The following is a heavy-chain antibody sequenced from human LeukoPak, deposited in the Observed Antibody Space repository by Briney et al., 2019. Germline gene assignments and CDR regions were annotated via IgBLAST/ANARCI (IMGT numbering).Heavy chain of an antibody. CDR1: GFTFSNYV. J-gene: IGHJ5*02. Sequence: GGSLRLSCAASGFTFSNYVMNWVRQAPGKGLEWVSSISTSSIYIYYADSVKGRFTISRDNAKNSLYLQMNSLRAEDTAVYYCARDHRVNDRVVRGFQPGHNWFDPWGQGTLVTVSS. CDR3: ARDHRVNDRVVRGFQPGHNWFDP. D-gene: IGHD3-10*01. CDR2: ISTSSIYI. V-gene: IGHV3-21*04.